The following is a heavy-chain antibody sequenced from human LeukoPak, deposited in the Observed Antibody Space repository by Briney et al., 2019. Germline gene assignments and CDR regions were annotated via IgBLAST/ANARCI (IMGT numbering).Heavy chain of an antibody. J-gene: IGHJ6*02. V-gene: IGHV3-48*02. CDR2: ISGNSVTR. D-gene: IGHD3-10*01. CDR3: ARYFGDPQGMDV. Sequence: GGSLRLSCAASGFISSTYSMNWVRQAPGKGLEWFSQISGNSVTRYYADSVKGRFTISRDNVKNSLYLQMNSLRDEDTAVYYCARYFGDPQGMDVWGQGTTVTVSS. CDR1: GFISSTYS.